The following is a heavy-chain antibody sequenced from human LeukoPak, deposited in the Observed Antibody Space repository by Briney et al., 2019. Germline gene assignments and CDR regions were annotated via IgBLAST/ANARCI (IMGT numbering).Heavy chain of an antibody. Sequence: GGSLRLSCAASGFTLSSHWMTWVRQAPGKGLEWVANINQDASAKYYVASVRGRFTISRDNSKNTLYLQMNSLRAEDTAVYYCAKSHGSGSYRLNNLYYWGQGTLVTVSS. V-gene: IGHV3-7*03. J-gene: IGHJ4*02. CDR3: AKSHGSGSYRLNNLYY. D-gene: IGHD3-10*01. CDR2: INQDASAK. CDR1: GFTLSSHW.